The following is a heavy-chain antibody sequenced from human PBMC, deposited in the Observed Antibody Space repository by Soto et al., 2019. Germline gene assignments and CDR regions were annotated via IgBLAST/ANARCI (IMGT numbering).Heavy chain of an antibody. CDR2: IIPISGTA. CDR3: ARSQGSSTSLEIYYYYYYGMDV. Sequence: QVQLVQSGAEVKKPGSSVKVSCKASGGTFSSYAISWVRQAPGQGLEWMGGIIPISGTANYAQKFQGRVTITEDESTITAYMELSSLRSEDTAVYYCARSQGSSTSLEIYYYYYYGMDVWGQGTTVTVSS. CDR1: GGTFSSYA. D-gene: IGHD2-2*01. J-gene: IGHJ6*02. V-gene: IGHV1-69*01.